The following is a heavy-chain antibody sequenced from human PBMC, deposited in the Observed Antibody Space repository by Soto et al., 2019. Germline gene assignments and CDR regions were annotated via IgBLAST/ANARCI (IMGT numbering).Heavy chain of an antibody. CDR1: GFTFSSYA. CDR3: AKPSGWPYSYYYYGMDV. Sequence: GGSLRLSCAASGFTFSSYAMSWVRQAPGKGLEWVSAISGSGGSTYYADSVKGRFTISRDNSKNTLYLQMNSLRAEDTAVYYCAKPSGWPYSYYYYGMDVWGQGTTVTVSS. CDR2: ISGSGGST. V-gene: IGHV3-23*01. D-gene: IGHD6-19*01. J-gene: IGHJ6*02.